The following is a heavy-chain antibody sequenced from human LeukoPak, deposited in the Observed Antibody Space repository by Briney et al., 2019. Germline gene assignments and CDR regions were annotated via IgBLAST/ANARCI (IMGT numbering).Heavy chain of an antibody. J-gene: IGHJ1*01. V-gene: IGHV3-23*01. Sequence: TRGSLRLSCVASGFTFSSYAMSWVRQAPGKGLEWVSAISGSGVTTHYAGSVKGRFSISRDNSKNTLYLQMNSLRAEDTALYYCAKKVVVGATSPYSDFQDWGQGTLVTVSS. D-gene: IGHD1-26*01. CDR3: AKKVVVGATSPYSDFQD. CDR1: GFTFSSYA. CDR2: ISGSGVTT.